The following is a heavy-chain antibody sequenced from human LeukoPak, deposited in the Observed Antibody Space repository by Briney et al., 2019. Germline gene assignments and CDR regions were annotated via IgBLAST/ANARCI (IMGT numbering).Heavy chain of an antibody. CDR2: TYSRSKWFN. D-gene: IGHD1-26*01. J-gene: IGHJ4*02. V-gene: IGHV6-1*01. CDR3: ARGTGSLDY. Sequence: SQTLSLTCAISGDSVSSKSASWNWLRQSPSRGLEWLGRTYSRSKWFNDYAVSVKSRITINPDTSKNQFSLHLTSVTPDDTAVCYCARGTGSLDYWGQGTLVTVSS. CDR1: GDSVSSKSAS.